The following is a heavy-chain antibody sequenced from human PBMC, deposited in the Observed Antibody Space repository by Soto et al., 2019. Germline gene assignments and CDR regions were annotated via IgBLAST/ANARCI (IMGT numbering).Heavy chain of an antibody. CDR2: INHSGST. CDR1: GGSFSGYY. CDR3: ARDLWGYCGTDCYPLDV. Sequence: SETLSLTCAVYGGSFSGYYSSWIRQPPGKGLEWIGEINHSGSTNYNPSLKSRVTISVDTSKNQFSLKLNSVTAADTAVYYCARDLWGYCGTDCYPLDVWGQGTTVPVSS. J-gene: IGHJ6*02. V-gene: IGHV4-34*01. D-gene: IGHD2-21*02.